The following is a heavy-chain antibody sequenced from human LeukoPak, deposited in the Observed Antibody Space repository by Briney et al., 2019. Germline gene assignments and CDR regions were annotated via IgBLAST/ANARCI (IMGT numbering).Heavy chain of an antibody. J-gene: IGHJ4*02. CDR1: GGSSSGYY. D-gene: IGHD4-23*01. Sequence: PSETLSLTCAVYGGSSSGYYWSWIRHPPGEGLEWIGEINHSGSTNYNPSLKSRVTISVDTSKNQFSLQLSSVTAADTAVYYCARGLGGGNSGDYWGQGTLVTVSS. V-gene: IGHV4-34*01. CDR2: INHSGST. CDR3: ARGLGGGNSGDY.